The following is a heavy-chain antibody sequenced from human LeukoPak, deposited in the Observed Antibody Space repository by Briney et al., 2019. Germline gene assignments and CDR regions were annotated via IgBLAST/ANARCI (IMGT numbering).Heavy chain of an antibody. J-gene: IGHJ4*02. CDR3: TRVVAAAGYYFDY. CDR1: GFTVSSNS. CDR2: IRSKAYGGTT. Sequence: GGSLRLSCTVSGFTVSSNSMSWVRQAPGKGLEWVGFIRSKAYGGTTEYAASVKGRFTISRDDSKSIAYLQMNSLKTEDTAVYYCTRVVAAAGYYFDYWGQGTLVTVSS. V-gene: IGHV3-49*04. D-gene: IGHD6-13*01.